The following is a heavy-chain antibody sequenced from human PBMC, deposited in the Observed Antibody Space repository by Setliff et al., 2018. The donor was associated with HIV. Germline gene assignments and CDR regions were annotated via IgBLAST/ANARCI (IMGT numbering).Heavy chain of an antibody. CDR1: GVTFSSDA. V-gene: IGHV3-23*01. CDR2: ISGSDSSI. D-gene: IGHD1-26*01. Sequence: GGSLRLSCVASGVTFSSDAMSWVRQAPGKGLEWVSSISGSDSSIHYAGSAEGRFTISRDNSKKTLYLQMNSLRAEDTAVYHCAKLVRGWDYWGQGILVTVSS. CDR3: AKLVRGWDY. J-gene: IGHJ4*02.